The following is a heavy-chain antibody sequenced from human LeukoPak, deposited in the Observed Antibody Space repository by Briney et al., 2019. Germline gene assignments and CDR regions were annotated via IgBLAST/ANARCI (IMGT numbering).Heavy chain of an antibody. D-gene: IGHD3-16*01. CDR3: AKEVHDHIWGRSHVNNFDP. CDR2: ISYDGAYT. V-gene: IGHV3-30*18. CDR1: GFTFSDFG. Sequence: GGSPRLSCEVSGFTFSDFGIHWVRQAPGKGLEWLAIISYDGAYTHTSKSLKGRFTISRDNANNTLSLQMTSLRPEDTAVYYCAKEVHDHIWGRSHVNNFDPWGQGTLVTVSS. J-gene: IGHJ5*02.